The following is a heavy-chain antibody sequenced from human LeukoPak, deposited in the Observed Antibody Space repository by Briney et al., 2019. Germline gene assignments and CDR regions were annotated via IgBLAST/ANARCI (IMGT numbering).Heavy chain of an antibody. D-gene: IGHD4-11*01. CDR1: GFTFSDYY. J-gene: IGHJ6*03. CDR2: ISSSGSTI. Sequence: PGGSLRLSCAASGFTFSDYYMSWIRQAPGKGLEWVSYISSSGSTIYYADSVKGRFTISRDNAKNSLYLQMNSLRAEDTAVYYCARQGSNTVMQPYYYYYYMDVWGKGTTVTVSS. V-gene: IGHV3-11*04. CDR3: ARQGSNTVMQPYYYYYYMDV.